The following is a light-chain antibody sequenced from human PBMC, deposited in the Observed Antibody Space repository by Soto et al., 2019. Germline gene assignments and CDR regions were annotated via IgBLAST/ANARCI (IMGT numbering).Light chain of an antibody. CDR1: QSVGSY. J-gene: IGKJ4*01. V-gene: IGKV3-11*01. Sequence: EIVLTQSPATLALSPGERATLSARASQSVGSYLAWYQQRPGQAPRLLIYDATNRASGIPARFSGSGSGTDFTLTISSLEPTDFAVYYCQQRSNWPLTFGGGTKVDIK. CDR2: DAT. CDR3: QQRSNWPLT.